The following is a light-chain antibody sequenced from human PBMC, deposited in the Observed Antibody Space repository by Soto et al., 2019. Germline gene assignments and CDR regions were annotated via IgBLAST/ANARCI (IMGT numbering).Light chain of an antibody. CDR2: DAS. Sequence: EIVLTQSPATLSLSPGERANISCLASQSVTTYLAWYQQKPGQAPRLLIYDASDRATGIPARFSGSGSGTDFTLTISSLEPEDFAVYYCQQRSNWPRTFGQGTKVDIK. CDR3: QQRSNWPRT. J-gene: IGKJ1*01. CDR1: QSVTTY. V-gene: IGKV3-11*01.